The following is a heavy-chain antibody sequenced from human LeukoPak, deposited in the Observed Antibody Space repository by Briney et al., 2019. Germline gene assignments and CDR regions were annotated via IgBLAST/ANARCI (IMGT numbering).Heavy chain of an antibody. Sequence: SGESLRLSCSTSGFTFSNHFMHWVRQAPGKGLEYASSIGPNGASTLYADSVKGRFTISRDNPKNALYLQLTSLRLEDTALYYCVKDLTGTWSFDYWGQGTLVTVSS. CDR3: VKDLTGTWSFDY. J-gene: IGHJ4*02. CDR1: GFTFSNHF. CDR2: IGPNGAST. V-gene: IGHV3-64D*06. D-gene: IGHD3-9*01.